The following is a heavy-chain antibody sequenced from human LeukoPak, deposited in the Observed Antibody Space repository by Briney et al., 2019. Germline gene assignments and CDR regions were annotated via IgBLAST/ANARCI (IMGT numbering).Heavy chain of an antibody. CDR1: GGXVTSTNC. CDR3: ARVIVHYDSSGHEFPHYYFDQ. CDR2: VHLDGRT. V-gene: IGHV4-4*02. Sequence: SETLSLTCVVSGGXVTSTNCWTWVRQPPGKGLEWIGEVHLDGRTNYNPSLKSRLTMSVDLSENHVSLKLTSVTAADTAVYYCARVIVHYDSSGHEFPHYYFDQWGQGTLVTVSS. J-gene: IGHJ4*02. D-gene: IGHD3-22*01.